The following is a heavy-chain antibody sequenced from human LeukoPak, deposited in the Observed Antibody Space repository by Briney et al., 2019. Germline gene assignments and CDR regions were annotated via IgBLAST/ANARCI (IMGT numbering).Heavy chain of an antibody. J-gene: IGHJ4*02. CDR3: ARHVREDPRRFDY. V-gene: IGHV4-39*01. Sequence: SETLSLTCTVSGGSISSSSYYWGWIRQPPGKGLEWIGSIYYSGSTYYNPSLKSRVTISVDTSKNQFSLKLSSVTAADTAVYYCARHVREDPRRFDYWGQGTLVTVSS. D-gene: IGHD2/OR15-2a*01. CDR1: GGSISSSSYY. CDR2: IYYSGST.